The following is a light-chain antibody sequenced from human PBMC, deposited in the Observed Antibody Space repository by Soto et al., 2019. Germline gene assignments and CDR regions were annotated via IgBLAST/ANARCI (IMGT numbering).Light chain of an antibody. Sequence: DIHMTHSRSSLSAPLGYIVTITCRASQSISSYLNWYQQKPGKAPKLLIYAASSLQSGVPSRFSGSGSGTEFTLTISRLQTDDFATYYCQQYNSYWTFGQGTKVDIK. CDR3: QQYNSYWT. CDR2: AAS. CDR1: QSISSY. V-gene: IGKV1-39*01. J-gene: IGKJ1*01.